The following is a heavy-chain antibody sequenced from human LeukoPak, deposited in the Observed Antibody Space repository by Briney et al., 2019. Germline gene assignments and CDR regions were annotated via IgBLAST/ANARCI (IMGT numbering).Heavy chain of an antibody. J-gene: IGHJ4*02. Sequence: GGSLRLSCAASGFTFSSYGMSWVRQAPGQGLEWVSAISGSGGSTYYADSVKGRFTISRDNSKNTLYLQMNSLRAEDTAVYYCAKDREVQLWFHHYFDYWGQGTLVTVSS. CDR2: ISGSGGST. D-gene: IGHD5-18*01. CDR1: GFTFSSYG. V-gene: IGHV3-23*01. CDR3: AKDREVQLWFHHYFDY.